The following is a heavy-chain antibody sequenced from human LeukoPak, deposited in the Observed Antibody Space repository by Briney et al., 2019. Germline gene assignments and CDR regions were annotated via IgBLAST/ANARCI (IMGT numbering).Heavy chain of an antibody. CDR2: IYYSGST. CDR3: ARVTVVWAHNWFDP. Sequence: PSETLSLTCTVSGGSISSYYWSWIRQPPGKGLEWIGYIYYSGSTNYNPSLKSRVTISVDTSKNQFSLKLSSVTAADTAVYYCARVTVVWAHNWFDPWGQGTLVTVSS. D-gene: IGHD4-23*01. V-gene: IGHV4-59*01. J-gene: IGHJ5*02. CDR1: GGSISSYY.